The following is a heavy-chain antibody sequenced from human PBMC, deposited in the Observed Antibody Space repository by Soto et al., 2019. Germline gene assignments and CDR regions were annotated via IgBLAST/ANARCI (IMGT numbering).Heavy chain of an antibody. Sequence: ASVKVSFKASGGTFSTYAISWLRQAPGQGLEWVGGIIPIFGTANYAQKFQGRVTITADESTSTAYMELSSLRSEDTAVYYCARAAYSYGTAYLSYYYGMDVWGQGTTVTVSS. J-gene: IGHJ6*02. CDR2: IIPIFGTA. CDR1: GGTFSTYA. CDR3: ARAAYSYGTAYLSYYYGMDV. V-gene: IGHV1-69*13. D-gene: IGHD5-18*01.